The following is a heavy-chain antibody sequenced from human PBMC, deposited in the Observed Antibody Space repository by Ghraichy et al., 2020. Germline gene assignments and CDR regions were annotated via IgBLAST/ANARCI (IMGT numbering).Heavy chain of an antibody. J-gene: IGHJ3*01. CDR2: VYYDAST. V-gene: IGHV4-30-4*01. CDR1: GRSINSGDYY. Sequence: SETLSLTCALSGRSINSGDYYWTWLRQSPGMGLDWIGYVYYDASTWSTPSLQIRLAISNDTSQNNFSLTLSSVTAAATACYYCASCPGVSAAFELWGQGTLVTVSS. D-gene: IGHD3-3*01. CDR3: ASCPGVSAAFEL.